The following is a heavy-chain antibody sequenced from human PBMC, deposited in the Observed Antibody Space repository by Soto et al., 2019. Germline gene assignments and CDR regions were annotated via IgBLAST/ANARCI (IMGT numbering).Heavy chain of an antibody. V-gene: IGHV4-30-4*01. D-gene: IGHD2-2*02. CDR1: GGSISSGDYY. J-gene: IGHJ6*02. Sequence: SETLSLTCTVSGGSISSGDYYWSWIRQPPGKGLEWIGYIYYSGSTYYNPSLKSRVTISVDTSKNQFSLKLSSVTAADTAVYYCARDTDCSSASCYMHYYYGMDVWGQGTTVTVSS. CDR2: IYYSGST. CDR3: ARDTDCSSASCYMHYYYGMDV.